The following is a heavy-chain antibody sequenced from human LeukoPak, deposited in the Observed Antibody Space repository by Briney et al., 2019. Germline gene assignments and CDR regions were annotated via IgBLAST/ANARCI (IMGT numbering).Heavy chain of an antibody. Sequence: PGGSLRLSCAASGFTFSSYAMSWVRQAPGKGLEWVSSISSSSSYIYYADSVKGRFTISRDNARDSLYLQMNSLRDDDTSVYFCARDASALYWGRGTLVTVSS. D-gene: IGHD6-19*01. CDR2: ISSSSSYI. CDR1: GFTFSSYA. J-gene: IGHJ4*02. CDR3: ARDASALY. V-gene: IGHV3-21*01.